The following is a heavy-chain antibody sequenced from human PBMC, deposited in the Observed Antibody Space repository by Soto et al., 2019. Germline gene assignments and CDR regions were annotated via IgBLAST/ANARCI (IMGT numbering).Heavy chain of an antibody. V-gene: IGHV1-18*01. J-gene: IGHJ6*02. CDR2: ISAYNGNT. CDR1: GYTFTSYG. CDR3: ARVPYDILTGYKAYYYYGMDV. D-gene: IGHD3-9*01. Sequence: QVQLVQSGAEVKKPGASVKVSCKASGYTFTSYGISWVRQAPGQGLEWMGWISAYNGNTNYAQKLQDRVTMTTDTSTSTAYMELRSLRSDDTAVYYCARVPYDILTGYKAYYYYGMDVWGQGTTVTVSS.